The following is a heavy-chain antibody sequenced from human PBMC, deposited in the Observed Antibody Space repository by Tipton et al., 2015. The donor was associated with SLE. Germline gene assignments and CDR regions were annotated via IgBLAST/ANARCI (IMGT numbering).Heavy chain of an antibody. CDR1: GGSFTSSSYY. J-gene: IGHJ4*02. CDR3: ARKSDY. V-gene: IGHV4-34*01. CDR2: INHRGST. Sequence: TLSLTCAVYGGSFTSSSYYWAWIRQSPGKGVEWIGEINHRGSTNHNPSLKSRVTISVDTSKNQFSLKLSSVTAADTAVYYCARKSDYWGQGTLVTVSS.